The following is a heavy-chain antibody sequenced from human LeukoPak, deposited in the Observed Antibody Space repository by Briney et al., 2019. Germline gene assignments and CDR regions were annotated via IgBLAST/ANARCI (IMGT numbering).Heavy chain of an antibody. Sequence: GASVKVSCKASGYTLRSYGITWVRQAPGQGLEWMGWISAYNGNTKYPQKLQGRVTMTTDTSTSTAYMELRSLRSDDTAVYYCARGARTTHYYYYMDVWGKGTTVTISS. CDR1: GYTLRSYG. V-gene: IGHV1-18*01. CDR3: ARGARTTHYYYYMDV. D-gene: IGHD2-2*01. J-gene: IGHJ6*03. CDR2: ISAYNGNT.